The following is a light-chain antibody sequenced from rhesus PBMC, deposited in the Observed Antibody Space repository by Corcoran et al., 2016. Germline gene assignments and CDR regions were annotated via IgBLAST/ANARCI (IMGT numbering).Light chain of an antibody. J-gene: IGKJ3*01. CDR1: QGISSW. CDR2: AAS. CDR3: QQGYNTPFT. Sequence: DIQMTQSPSSLSASVGDKVTITFRASQGISSWLAWYQQKPGKAPKLLVYAASSLQSGVPSRFTGNGSGTDYTLTISSLQPEYFATYYCQQGYNTPFTFGPGTKLDIK. V-gene: IGKV1-18*01.